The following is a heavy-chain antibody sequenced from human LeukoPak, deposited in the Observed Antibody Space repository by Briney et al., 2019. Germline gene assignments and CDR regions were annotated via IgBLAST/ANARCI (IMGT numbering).Heavy chain of an antibody. CDR1: GFTFSSYG. V-gene: IGHV3-30*03. CDR3: ARGDYTNGAYYYYYGMDV. J-gene: IGHJ6*02. CDR2: ISYDGSNK. Sequence: PGGSLRLSCAASGFTFSSYGMHWVRQAPGKGLEWVAVISYDGSNKYYADSVEGRFTISRDNSKNTLYLQMNSLRAEDTAVYYCARGDYTNGAYYYYYGMDVWGQGTTVTVSS. D-gene: IGHD4-11*01.